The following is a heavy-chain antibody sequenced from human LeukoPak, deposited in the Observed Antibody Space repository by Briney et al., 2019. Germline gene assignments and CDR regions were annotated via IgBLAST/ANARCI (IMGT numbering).Heavy chain of an antibody. CDR1: GFTFSTTW. CDR2: INPDGSQK. CDR3: ARDVAYSRYDF. Sequence: PGGSLRLSCAASGFTFSTTWMTWIRRAPGKGLEWVANINPDGSQKNFLDSVRGRFSISRDNAEKSLYLQMNNLRDDDAAVYYCARDVAYSRYDFWGQGTLVTVSS. D-gene: IGHD4-11*01. V-gene: IGHV3-7*05. J-gene: IGHJ4*02.